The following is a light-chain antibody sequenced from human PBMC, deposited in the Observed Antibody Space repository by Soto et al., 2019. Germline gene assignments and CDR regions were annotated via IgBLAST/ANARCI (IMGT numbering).Light chain of an antibody. Sequence: EIVLTQSPGTLSLSPGERATLSCRASQSVSSNYLAWYQQKPGQAPRLLIYGVSTRATGIPARFSGSGSGTDFTLTISSLEPEDFAVYYCQQRSSSITFGQGTRLEIK. J-gene: IGKJ5*01. CDR1: QSVSSNY. CDR2: GVS. V-gene: IGKV3D-20*02. CDR3: QQRSSSIT.